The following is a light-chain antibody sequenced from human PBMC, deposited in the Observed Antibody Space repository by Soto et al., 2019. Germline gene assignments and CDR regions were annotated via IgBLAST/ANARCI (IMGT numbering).Light chain of an antibody. Sequence: QSVLTQPRSVSGSPGQSVTISCTGPRSDIGDSNFISWYQHSPGKAPRLLIYEVRNRPSGISNRFSGYKSGNTASLTISGLQAGDEADYYCSSYTSTNTYVLGTGTKVTVL. J-gene: IGLJ1*01. V-gene: IGLV2-14*01. CDR1: RSDIGDSNF. CDR2: EVR. CDR3: SSYTSTNTYV.